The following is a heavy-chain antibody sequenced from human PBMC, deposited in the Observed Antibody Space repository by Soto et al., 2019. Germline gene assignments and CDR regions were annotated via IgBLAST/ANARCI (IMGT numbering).Heavy chain of an antibody. Sequence: QVQLVQSGAEVKKPGSSVKVSCKASGGTFSSYTISWVRQAPGQGLEWMGRIIPILGIANYAQKFQGRVTITADKSTSTAYMELSSLRSEDTAVYYCGMSSGNDSSGYYYGDYFDYWGQGTLVTVSS. CDR1: GGTFSSYT. CDR2: IIPILGIA. D-gene: IGHD3-22*01. V-gene: IGHV1-69*02. J-gene: IGHJ4*02. CDR3: GMSSGNDSSGYYYGDYFDY.